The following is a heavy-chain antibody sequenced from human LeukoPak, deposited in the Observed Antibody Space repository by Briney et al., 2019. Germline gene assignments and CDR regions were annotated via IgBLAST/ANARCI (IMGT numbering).Heavy chain of an antibody. CDR3: ARGSRDDYGDYAPAFDY. V-gene: IGHV3-13*01. CDR1: GFTFSSYD. D-gene: IGHD4-17*01. J-gene: IGHJ4*02. CDR2: IGTAGDT. Sequence: GGSLRLSCAASGFTFSSYDMHWVRQATGKGLEWVSAIGTAGDTYYPGSVKGRFTISRENAKNSLYLQMNSLRAGDTAVYYCARGSRDDYGDYAPAFDYWGQGTLVTVSS.